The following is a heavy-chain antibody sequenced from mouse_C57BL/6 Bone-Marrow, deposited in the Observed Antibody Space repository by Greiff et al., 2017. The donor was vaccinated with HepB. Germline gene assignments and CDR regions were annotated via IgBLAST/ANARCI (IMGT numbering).Heavy chain of an antibody. J-gene: IGHJ4*01. D-gene: IGHD2-3*01. CDR1: GYTFTSYG. V-gene: IGHV1-81*01. CDR3: ARIYDGYYKGVYYAMDY. CDR2: IYPRSGNT. Sequence: VQLQQSGAELARPGASVKLSCKASGYTFTSYGISWVKQRTGQGLEWIGEIYPRSGNTYYNEKFKGKATLTADKSSSTAYMELRSLTSEDSAVYFCARIYDGYYKGVYYAMDYWGQGTSVTVSS.